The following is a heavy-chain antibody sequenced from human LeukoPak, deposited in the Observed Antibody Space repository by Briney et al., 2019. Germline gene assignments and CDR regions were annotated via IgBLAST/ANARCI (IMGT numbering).Heavy chain of an antibody. CDR2: INAGNGNT. D-gene: IGHD3-10*01. V-gene: IGHV1-3*01. CDR3: AREITMVRGVNPSFDP. CDR1: GYTFTSYA. J-gene: IGHJ5*02. Sequence: ASVKVSCKASGYTFTSYAMHWVRQAPGQRLEWMGWINAGNGNTKYSQKFQGRVTITADESTSTAYMELSSLRSEDTAVYYCAREITMVRGVNPSFDPWGQGTLVTVSS.